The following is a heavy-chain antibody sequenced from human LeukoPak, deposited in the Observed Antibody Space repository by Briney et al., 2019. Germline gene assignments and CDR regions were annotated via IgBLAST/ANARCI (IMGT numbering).Heavy chain of an antibody. CDR1: GYSFTTSG. D-gene: IGHD3-10*01. CDR2: ISHYSGNS. CDR3: ATAVGSEFTWFDP. J-gene: IGHJ5*02. Sequence: GAQVKVSCQASGYSFTTSGVTTVRRAPGQGVEWMGWISHYSGNSKYAQNLQGRVTITTDTSTSITYMEVRSLRSADTDVYNCATAVGSEFTWFDPWGQGTLVIVSS. V-gene: IGHV1-18*01.